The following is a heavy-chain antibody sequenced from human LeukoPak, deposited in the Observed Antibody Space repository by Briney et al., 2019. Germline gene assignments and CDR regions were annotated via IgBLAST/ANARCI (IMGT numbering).Heavy chain of an antibody. J-gene: IGHJ5*02. CDR1: GGSFSGYY. Sequence: PSETLSLTCAVYGGSFSGYYWSWIRQPPGKGLEWIGEINHSGSTNYNPSLKSRVTISVDTSKNQFSLKLSSVTAADTAVYYCARGLGPLRAWGQGTLVTVSS. D-gene: IGHD3-10*01. CDR2: INHSGST. V-gene: IGHV4-34*01. CDR3: ARGLGPLRA.